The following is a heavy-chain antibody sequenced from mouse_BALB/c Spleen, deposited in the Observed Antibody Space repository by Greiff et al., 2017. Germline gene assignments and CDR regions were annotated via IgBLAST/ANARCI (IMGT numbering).Heavy chain of an antibody. CDR1: GYTFTSYY. CDR3: ARWGQLGLAY. D-gene: IGHD3-2*01. CDR2: IYPGNVNT. Sequence: QVQLQQSGPELVKPGASVRISCKASGYTFTSYYIHWVKQRPGQGLEWIGWIYPGNVNTKYNEKFKGKATLTADKSSSTAYMQLSSLTSEDSAVYFCARWGQLGLAYWGQGTLVTVSA. V-gene: IGHV1S56*01. J-gene: IGHJ3*01.